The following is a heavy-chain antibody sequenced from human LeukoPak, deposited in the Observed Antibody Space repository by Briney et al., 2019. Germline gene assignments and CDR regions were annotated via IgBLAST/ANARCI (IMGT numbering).Heavy chain of an antibody. CDR3: ARNYYDTKIPWD. D-gene: IGHD3-22*01. CDR2: INHSGST. Sequence: PPETLSLTCAVYGGSFSGYYWTWIRQPPGKGLEWIGEINHSGSTSYNPPLKSRVTISLGTSKNQFSLQLSSVTAADTAVYFRARNYYDTKIPWDWGQGTLVTVSS. V-gene: IGHV4-34*01. CDR1: GGSFSGYY. J-gene: IGHJ4*02.